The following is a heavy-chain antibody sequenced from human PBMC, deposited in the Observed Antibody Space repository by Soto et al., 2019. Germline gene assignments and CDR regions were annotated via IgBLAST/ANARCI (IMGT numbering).Heavy chain of an antibody. Sequence: GGSLRLSCAASGFTFSSYGMHWVRQAPGKGLEWVAVISYDGSNKYYADSVKGRFTISRDNSKNTLYLQMNSLRAEDTAVYYCAKAKGSGYPASYYYYGMDVWGQGTTVTVSS. CDR3: AKAKGSGYPASYYYYGMDV. CDR1: GFTFSSYG. CDR2: ISYDGSNK. D-gene: IGHD3-22*01. V-gene: IGHV3-30*18. J-gene: IGHJ6*02.